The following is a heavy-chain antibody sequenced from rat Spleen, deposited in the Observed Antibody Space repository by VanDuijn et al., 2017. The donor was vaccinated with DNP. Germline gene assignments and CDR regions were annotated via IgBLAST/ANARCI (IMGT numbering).Heavy chain of an antibody. V-gene: IGHV5-17*01. Sequence: EVQLVESGGGLVQPGRSLKLSCTASGFAFSDFAMAYIRQAPKKGLEWVATINYDGSRAYYRDSVKGRFTISRDNAKNTLYLQMNSLRSEDMATYYCVRWNSGHFDYWGQGVMVTVSS. CDR1: GFAFSDFA. CDR2: INYDGSRA. J-gene: IGHJ2*01. CDR3: VRWNSGHFDY. D-gene: IGHD4-3*01.